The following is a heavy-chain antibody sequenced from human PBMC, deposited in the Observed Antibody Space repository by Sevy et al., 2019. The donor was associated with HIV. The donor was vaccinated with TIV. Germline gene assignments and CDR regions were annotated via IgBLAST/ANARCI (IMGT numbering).Heavy chain of an antibody. CDR3: ARDLGRWLQPHFFDL. CDR1: GFDFSYNA. CDR2: ISSGSSTI. D-gene: IGHD5-12*01. Sequence: GGSLRLSCVASGFDFSYNAMNWVRQAPGKGLEWLSYISSGSSTITYANSVKGRFTISRDNAKNSLYLQLNGLRGEDTAIYYCARDLGRWLQPHFFDLWGQGTLVTVSS. V-gene: IGHV3-48*01. J-gene: IGHJ4*02.